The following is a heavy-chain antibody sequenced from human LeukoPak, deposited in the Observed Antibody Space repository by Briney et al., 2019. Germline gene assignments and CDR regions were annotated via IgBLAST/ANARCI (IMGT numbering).Heavy chain of an antibody. CDR3: AKDLYSYGYCDC. CDR2: ISGSGGST. CDR1: GFTFSSYA. J-gene: IGHJ4*02. Sequence: PGGSLRLSCAASGFTFSSYAMSWVRQAPGKGLERVSAISGSGGSTYYADSVKGRFTISRDNSRNTLYLQMNSLRAEDTAVYYCAKDLYSYGYCDCWGQGTLVTVSS. V-gene: IGHV3-23*01. D-gene: IGHD5-18*01.